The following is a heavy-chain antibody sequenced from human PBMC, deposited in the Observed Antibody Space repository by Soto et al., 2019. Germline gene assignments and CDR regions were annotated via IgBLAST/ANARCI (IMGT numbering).Heavy chain of an antibody. J-gene: IGHJ6*02. CDR2: IYTTKST. CDR1: GGSVSSYY. V-gene: IGHV4-4*07. D-gene: IGHD6-13*01. CDR3: ARGLGSGSWTHYYYHTMDV. Sequence: SETLSLTCIVSGGSVSSYYWSWIRQPAGKGLEWIGRIYTTKSTNYNPSLKSRVTMSVDTSKNQFSLKLSSVTAADTAVYYCARGLGSGSWTHYYYHTMDVWGQGTTVTVSS.